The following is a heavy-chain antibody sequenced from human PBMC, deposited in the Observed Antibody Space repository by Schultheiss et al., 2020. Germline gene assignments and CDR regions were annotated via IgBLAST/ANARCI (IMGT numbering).Heavy chain of an antibody. CDR3: AKDEDDCSSTSCYNYYYMDV. CDR2: ISSSSSYI. Sequence: GGSLRLSCAASGFTFSSYWMSWVRQAPGKGLEWVSSISSSSSYIYYADSVKGRFTISRDNAKNSLFLQMNSLRAEDTAVYYCAKDEDDCSSTSCYNYYYMDVWGKGTTVTVSS. CDR1: GFTFSSYW. V-gene: IGHV3-21*01. J-gene: IGHJ6*03. D-gene: IGHD2-2*02.